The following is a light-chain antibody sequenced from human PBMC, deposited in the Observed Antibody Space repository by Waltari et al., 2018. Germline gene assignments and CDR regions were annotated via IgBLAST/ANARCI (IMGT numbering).Light chain of an antibody. Sequence: DIVLTQSPGTLSLSPGERATLSCRASQSFTRYLAWYQHKPDQAPRLLIYDASTRAAGIADRCSGSGFGTDFTLTISRLEPEDSAVYYCQHYVRLPVTFGQGTKVEIK. CDR3: QHYVRLPVT. CDR2: DAS. CDR1: QSFTRY. V-gene: IGKV3-20*01. J-gene: IGKJ1*01.